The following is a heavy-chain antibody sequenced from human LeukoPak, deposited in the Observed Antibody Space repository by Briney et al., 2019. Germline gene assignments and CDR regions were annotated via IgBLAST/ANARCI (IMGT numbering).Heavy chain of an antibody. CDR3: ARSYSGSYADAFDI. Sequence: SGPALVKPTQTLTLTCTFSGFSFSSSGMRGSWVRQPPGQALEWHARIGWYDDKFYSTSLKTRLTISTDTSKNQMVLTMTNMDPADTATYYCARSYSGSYADAFDIWGQGTMVTVSS. V-gene: IGHV2-70*04. CDR2: IGWYDDK. CDR1: GFSFSSSGMR. J-gene: IGHJ3*02. D-gene: IGHD1-26*01.